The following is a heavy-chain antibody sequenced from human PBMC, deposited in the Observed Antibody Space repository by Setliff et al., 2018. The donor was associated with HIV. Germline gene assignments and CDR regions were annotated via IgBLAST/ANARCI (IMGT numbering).Heavy chain of an antibody. J-gene: IGHJ4*02. CDR2: ISSTSTTI. Sequence: PGGSLRLSCAASGFTFSSHSMNWVRQAPGKGLEWVSYISSTSTTIFQADSVKGRFTISRDNVKNSLYLQMSSLRGEDTAVYYCAKAGSNFWSPKCWGQGTLVTVSS. D-gene: IGHD3-3*01. CDR3: AKAGSNFWSPKC. CDR1: GFTFSSHS. V-gene: IGHV3-48*01.